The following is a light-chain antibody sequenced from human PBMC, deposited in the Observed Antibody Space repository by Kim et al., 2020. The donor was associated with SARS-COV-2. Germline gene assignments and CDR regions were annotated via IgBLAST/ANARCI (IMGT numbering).Light chain of an antibody. J-gene: IGLJ2*01. CDR1: SLRSYY. CDR3: NSRDSRGNLSVV. CDR2: GKN. Sequence: SSELTQDPAVSVALGQTVRITCQGDSLRSYYASWYQQKPGQAPVLVIYGKNNRPSGIPDRFSGSSSGNTASLTITGAQAEDEADCYCNSRDSRGNLSVVF. V-gene: IGLV3-19*01.